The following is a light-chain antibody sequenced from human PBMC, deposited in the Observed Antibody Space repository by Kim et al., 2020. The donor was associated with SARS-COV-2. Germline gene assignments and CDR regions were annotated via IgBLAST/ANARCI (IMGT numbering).Light chain of an antibody. V-gene: IGLV3-1*01. J-gene: IGLJ3*02. CDR2: QDS. CDR3: QAWDSSSWV. Sequence: SYELTQPPSVSVSPGQTASITCSGDKLGDKYACWYQQKPGQSPVLVIYQDSKRPSGIPERFSGSNSGNTDTLTISGTQAMDEADDYCQAWDSSSWVFGGG. CDR1: KLGDKY.